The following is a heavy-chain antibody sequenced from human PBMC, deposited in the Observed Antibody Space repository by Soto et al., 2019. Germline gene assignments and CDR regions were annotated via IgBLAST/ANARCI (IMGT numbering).Heavy chain of an antibody. CDR3: ARGGITMVRGVIRPFDY. CDR2: IYYSGST. D-gene: IGHD3-10*01. V-gene: IGHV4-31*03. CDR1: GGSISSGGYY. J-gene: IGHJ4*02. Sequence: QVQLQESGPGLVKPSQTLSLTCTVSGGSISSGGYYWSWIRQHPGKGLEWIGYIYYSGSTYYNPSLKSRVTISVDTSKNQFSLKLSSVTAADTAVYYCARGGITMVRGVIRPFDYWGQGTLVTVSS.